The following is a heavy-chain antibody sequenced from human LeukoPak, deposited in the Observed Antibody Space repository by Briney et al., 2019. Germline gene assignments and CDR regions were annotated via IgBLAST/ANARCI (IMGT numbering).Heavy chain of an antibody. CDR2: ISGDAADT. Sequence: GGSLRLSCTGSGFTFRNYAVSWVRQASGKGLEGVSTISGDAADTFYANSVKGRFSNSRDNFNNRVFLQLNSVTAEDTAMYYCARWFGEPPNFDFWGQGTLVTVSS. J-gene: IGHJ4*02. CDR1: GFTFRNYA. D-gene: IGHD3-10*01. V-gene: IGHV3-23*01. CDR3: ARWFGEPPNFDF.